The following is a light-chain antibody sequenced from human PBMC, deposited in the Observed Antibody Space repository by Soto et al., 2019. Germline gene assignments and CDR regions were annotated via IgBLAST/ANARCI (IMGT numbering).Light chain of an antibody. CDR2: GNS. Sequence: QSVLTQPPSVSGAPGQRVPISCTGSSSNIGAGYDVHWYQQLPGTAPKLLIYGNSNRPSGVPDRFSGSKSGTSASLSITGLQAEDEADYYCQSYDSSLSGVFGTGTKLTVL. V-gene: IGLV1-40*01. CDR1: SSNIGAGYD. J-gene: IGLJ1*01. CDR3: QSYDSSLSGV.